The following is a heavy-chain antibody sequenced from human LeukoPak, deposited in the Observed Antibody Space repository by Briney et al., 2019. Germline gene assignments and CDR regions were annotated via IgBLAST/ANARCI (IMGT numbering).Heavy chain of an antibody. Sequence: GGSLRLSCAASGFTFSSYAMHWVRQAPGKGLEWVAVISYDGSNKYYADSVKGRFTISRDNSKNTLYLQMNSLRAEDTAVYYCARDRMVATSRGGMDVRGQGTTVTVSS. V-gene: IGHV3-30*04. CDR2: ISYDGSNK. CDR3: ARDRMVATSRGGMDV. J-gene: IGHJ6*02. D-gene: IGHD5-12*01. CDR1: GFTFSSYA.